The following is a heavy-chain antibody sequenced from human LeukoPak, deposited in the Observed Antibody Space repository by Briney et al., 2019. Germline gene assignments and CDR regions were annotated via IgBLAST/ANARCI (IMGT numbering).Heavy chain of an antibody. Sequence: GRSLRLSCAASGFTFSYYGLHWVRQGPGKGLERVAVISYDGSNKYYADCVKGRFTISSDNYKNTLYLQMNSLRAEDTAVYYCAKQCGGSDWFDAFDIWGQGTMVTVSS. CDR3: AKQCGGSDWFDAFDI. V-gene: IGHV3-30*18. D-gene: IGHD6-19*01. CDR1: GFTFSYYG. CDR2: ISYDGSNK. J-gene: IGHJ3*02.